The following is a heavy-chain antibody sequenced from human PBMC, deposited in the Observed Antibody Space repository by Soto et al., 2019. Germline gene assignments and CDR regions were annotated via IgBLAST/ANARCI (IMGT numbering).Heavy chain of an antibody. CDR1: GSSISSYY. J-gene: IGHJ4*02. D-gene: IGHD4-17*01. V-gene: IGHV4-59*01. CDR2: IYYTGST. CDR3: TRVGGYYGDYPNFDY. Sequence: SETLSLTCRVSGSSISSYYWSWLRQPPGKGLEWIGNIYYTGSTNYHPSLKSRVIMSVESSKKQFPLRLNSVTAADTAVYYCTRVGGYYGDYPNFDYWGQGALVTVSS.